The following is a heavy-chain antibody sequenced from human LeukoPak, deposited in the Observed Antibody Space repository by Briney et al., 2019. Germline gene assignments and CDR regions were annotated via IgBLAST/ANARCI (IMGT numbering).Heavy chain of an antibody. CDR1: GGSISSSSYY. D-gene: IGHD5-24*01. CDR2: IYYSGST. CDR3: ARDGYKYDYYNYMDV. V-gene: IGHV4-39*07. J-gene: IGHJ6*03. Sequence: SETLSLTCTVSGGSISSSSYYWGWIRQPPGKGLEWIGSIYYSGSTYYNPSLKSRVTISVDTSKNQFSLKLSSVTAADTAVYYCARDGYKYDYYNYMDVWGKGTTVTISS.